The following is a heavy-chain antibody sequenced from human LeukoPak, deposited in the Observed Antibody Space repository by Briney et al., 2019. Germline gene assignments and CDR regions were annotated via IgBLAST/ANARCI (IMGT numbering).Heavy chain of an antibody. CDR3: ARSLAYSYGYVDY. J-gene: IGHJ4*02. CDR1: GYSFTRYW. V-gene: IGHV5-51*01. Sequence: GEPRKISCKGSGYSFTRYWIRWVRQIPGKGLEWMGIIYPGDSGTRYSPSFQGQVTISADKSINTAYLQWSTLKASDTAMYYCARSLAYSYGYVDYWGQGTLVTVSS. CDR2: IYPGDSGT. D-gene: IGHD5-18*01.